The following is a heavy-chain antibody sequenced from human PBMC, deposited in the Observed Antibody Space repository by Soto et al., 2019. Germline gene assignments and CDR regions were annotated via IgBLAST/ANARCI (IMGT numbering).Heavy chain of an antibody. Sequence: SETLSLTCAVYGGSFIGYYWSWILQPPWKGLEWIGEINHSGSTNYNPSLKSRVTISLDTSKNQFSLKLSSVTAADTAVYYCARGRITIFGVVIRTGSFDYWGQGTLVTVSS. V-gene: IGHV4-34*01. CDR1: GGSFIGYY. D-gene: IGHD3-3*01. CDR2: INHSGST. J-gene: IGHJ4*02. CDR3: ARGRITIFGVVIRTGSFDY.